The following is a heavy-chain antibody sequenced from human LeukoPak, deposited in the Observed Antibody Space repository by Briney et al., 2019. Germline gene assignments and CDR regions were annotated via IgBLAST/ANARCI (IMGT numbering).Heavy chain of an antibody. J-gene: IGHJ6*03. Sequence: SETLSLTCAVYGGSFSGYYWSWIRQPPGKGLEWIGEINHSGSTNYNPSLKSRVTISVDTSKNQFSLKLSSVTAADTAVYYCARGAMVRGVIKRGYYYYMDVWGKGTTVTVS. CDR3: ARGAMVRGVIKRGYYYYMDV. CDR1: GGSFSGYY. D-gene: IGHD3-10*01. V-gene: IGHV4-34*01. CDR2: INHSGST.